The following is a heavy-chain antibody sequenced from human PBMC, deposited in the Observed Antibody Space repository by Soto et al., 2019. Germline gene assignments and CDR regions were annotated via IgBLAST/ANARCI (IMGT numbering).Heavy chain of an antibody. V-gene: IGHV4-39*01. CDR3: PRTVSDYDTNGYSFTGFDP. J-gene: IGHJ5*02. CDR2: LYYRGST. Sequence: QLQLQESGPGLLKPSETLSLTCSVSGGSISGDTFYWGWIRQPPGKGLEWIGSLYYRGSTYYNPSRKRRVTISTDTSKNQFSLMLTSVTAADTAVYFCPRTVSDYDTNGYSFTGFDPCGQGTLVTVSS. CDR1: GGSISGDTFY. D-gene: IGHD3-22*01.